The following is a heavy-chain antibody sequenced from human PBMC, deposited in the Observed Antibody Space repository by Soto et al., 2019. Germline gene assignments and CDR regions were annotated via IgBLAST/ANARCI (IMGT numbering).Heavy chain of an antibody. J-gene: IGHJ1*01. Sequence: QVQLQQWGAGLLKPSETLSLTCAVYGGSFSGFYWSWIRQPPGKGLEWIGELNDSGGTNYNASLKSRVSISGDTSKNQCSRKLNFVTAADTAVYYCVRGRGGVQHWGQGTLVTVSS. D-gene: IGHD3-10*01. CDR1: GGSFSGFY. CDR3: VRGRGGVQH. V-gene: IGHV4-34*01. CDR2: LNDSGGT.